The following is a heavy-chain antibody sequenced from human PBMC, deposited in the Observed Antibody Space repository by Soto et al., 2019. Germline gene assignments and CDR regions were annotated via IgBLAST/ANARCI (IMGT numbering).Heavy chain of an antibody. V-gene: IGHV4-34*01. Sequence: PSETLSLTCAVYGGSFSGYYWSWIRQPPGKGLEWIGEINHSGSTNYNPSLKSRVTISVDTSKNQFSLKLSSVTAADTAVYYCARGGGALDYSGPGTMLTVYS. CDR1: GGSFSGYY. CDR2: INHSGST. D-gene: IGHD3-10*01. CDR3: ARGGGALDY. J-gene: IGHJ4*02.